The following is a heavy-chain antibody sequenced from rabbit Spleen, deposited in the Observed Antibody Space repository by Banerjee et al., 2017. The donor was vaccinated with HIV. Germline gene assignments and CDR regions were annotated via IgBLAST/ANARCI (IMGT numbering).Heavy chain of an antibody. D-gene: IGHD2-1*01. CDR1: GVSFSSSYY. CDR2: MYPDGVGST. CDR3: ARGSAAMTMVITGYYLGL. V-gene: IGHV1S40*01. J-gene: IGHJ4*01. Sequence: QSLEESGGDLVKPGASLTLTCTASGVSFSSSYYMCWVRQAPGKGLEWIGCMYPDGVGSTAYASWAKGRFTISKTSSTTVTLQMTSLTAADTATYFCARGSAAMTMVITGYYLGLWGQGTLVTVS.